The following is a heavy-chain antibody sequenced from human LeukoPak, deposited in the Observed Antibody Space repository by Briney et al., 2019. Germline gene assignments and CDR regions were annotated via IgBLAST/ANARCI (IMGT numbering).Heavy chain of an antibody. V-gene: IGHV3-7*03. CDR3: TRRRGYSNGDAFDI. Sequence: PGGSLRLSCAPSGFFLSNYWMNWVRHAPKEGLGWVANIKQDGSEKYYVDSVEGPFTLSTDKTTNSLYLQINRLKTEDTAVYYCTRRRGYSNGDAFDIWGQGTMVTVSS. CDR2: IKQDGSEK. J-gene: IGHJ3*02. CDR1: GFFLSNYW. D-gene: IGHD5-18*01.